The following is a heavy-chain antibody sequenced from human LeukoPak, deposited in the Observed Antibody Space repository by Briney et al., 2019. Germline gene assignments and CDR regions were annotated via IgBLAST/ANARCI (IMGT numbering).Heavy chain of an antibody. D-gene: IGHD2-2*01. J-gene: IGHJ4*02. V-gene: IGHV3-7*01. CDR3: AREDHSTYNY. Sequence: GGSLRLSCAASDFTVSGNYMNWVRQAPGKGLEWVANIKQDGGEEFYVDSVKGRFTISRDNAKNSLYLQMNSLRAEDTAVYYCAREDHSTYNYWGQGTLVTVSS. CDR1: DFTVSGNY. CDR2: IKQDGGEE.